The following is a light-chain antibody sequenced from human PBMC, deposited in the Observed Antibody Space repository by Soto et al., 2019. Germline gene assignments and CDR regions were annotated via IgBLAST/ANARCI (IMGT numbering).Light chain of an antibody. Sequence: QSALTQPPSASGSPGQSVPISCTGTRRDVGAYNYVSWYQQYPGKAPKLMIYEVSKRPSGVPDRFSGSKSGKTASLTVSGLQPEDEADYYCTSYAGSNIWVFGGGTKLTVL. CDR2: EVS. CDR3: TSYAGSNIWV. CDR1: RRDVGAYNY. V-gene: IGLV2-8*01. J-gene: IGLJ3*02.